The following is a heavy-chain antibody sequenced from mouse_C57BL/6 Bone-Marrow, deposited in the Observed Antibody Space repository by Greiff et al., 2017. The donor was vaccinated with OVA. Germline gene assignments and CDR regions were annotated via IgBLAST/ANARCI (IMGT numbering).Heavy chain of an antibody. J-gene: IGHJ2*01. CDR1: GFSLSTFGMG. CDR2: PWRDDDK. V-gene: IGHV8-8*01. CDR3: ALIWMGRGCFDY. Sequence: QVTLKESGPGILQPSQTLSLSCSSSGFSLSTFGMGVGWLRPPQGMGLEWLAHPWRDDDKYYNPVLNSRPTITKDTSKDQVSLSIANVDTADTATDYCALIWMGRGCFDYWGQGTTLTVSS. D-gene: IGHD3-3*01.